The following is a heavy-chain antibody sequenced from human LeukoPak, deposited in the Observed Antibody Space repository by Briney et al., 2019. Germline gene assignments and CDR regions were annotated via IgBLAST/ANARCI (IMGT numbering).Heavy chain of an antibody. J-gene: IGHJ4*02. D-gene: IGHD1-14*01. V-gene: IGHV1-8*03. CDR1: GGTFSSYA. Sequence: GASVKVSCKASGGTFSSYAISWVRQAPGQGLEWMGWMNPNSGNTGYAQKFQGRVTITRDTSISTAYMELSSLRSEDTAVYYCARSGVRQRNPFDYWGQGTLVTVSS. CDR2: MNPNSGNT. CDR3: ARSGVRQRNPFDY.